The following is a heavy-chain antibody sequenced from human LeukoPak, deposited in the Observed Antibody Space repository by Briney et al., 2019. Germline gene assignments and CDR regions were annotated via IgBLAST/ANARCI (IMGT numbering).Heavy chain of an antibody. CDR3: ARDPLPTYYDFWSGYYRHFDY. Sequence: GGSLRLSCAASGFTFSSYGMHWVRQAPGKGLEWVAVISYDGSNKYYADSVKGRFTISRDNSKNTLYLQMNSLRAEDTAVYYCARDPLPTYYDFWSGYYRHFDYWGQGTLVTVSS. CDR1: GFTFSSYG. J-gene: IGHJ4*02. D-gene: IGHD3-3*01. V-gene: IGHV3-30*19. CDR2: ISYDGSNK.